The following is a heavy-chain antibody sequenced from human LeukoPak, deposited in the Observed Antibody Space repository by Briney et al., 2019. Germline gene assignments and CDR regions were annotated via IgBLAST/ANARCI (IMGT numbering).Heavy chain of an antibody. CDR1: GFSFNNAW. CDR3: TTGYSSGYVDDY. J-gene: IGHJ4*01. D-gene: IGHD3-22*01. Sequence: GGSLRLSCAASGFSFNNAWMIWVRQAPGKGPEWVGRIKRKIDGETTDYAEPVKGRFTISRDDSKNTLFLQMNNLRTEDTAVYYCTTGYSSGYVDDYWGHGTLVTVSS. V-gene: IGHV3-15*01. CDR2: IKRKIDGETT.